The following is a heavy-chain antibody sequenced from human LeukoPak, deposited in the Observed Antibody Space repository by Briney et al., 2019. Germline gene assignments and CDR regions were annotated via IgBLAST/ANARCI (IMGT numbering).Heavy chain of an antibody. D-gene: IGHD1-1*01. CDR3: AKDVPTAYFDY. J-gene: IGHJ4*02. CDR2: IRSDGNIK. CDR1: GFTFSNYG. V-gene: IGHV3-30*02. Sequence: PGGSLRLSCAASGFTFSNYGLRWVRQAPGKGLEWVAFIRSDGNIKYYADSVKGRFTISRDNSKNTLHLQMNSLRAEDTAVYYCAKDVPTAYFDYWGQGTLVTASS.